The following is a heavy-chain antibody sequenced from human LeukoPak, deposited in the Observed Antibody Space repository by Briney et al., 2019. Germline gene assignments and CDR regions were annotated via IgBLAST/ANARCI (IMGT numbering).Heavy chain of an antibody. CDR1: GDTSTSYD. Sequence: ASAKVSCKASGDTSTSYDINRVRQATGPGREWMGWLNPNSGNTGYAQTFQGRVTMTRNTSIRTAYMELSSVRSEDTAVYFCARVVADSSYGMDVWGQGTTVTVSS. J-gene: IGHJ6*02. CDR3: ARVVADSSYGMDV. CDR2: LNPNSGNT. D-gene: IGHD2-2*01. V-gene: IGHV1-8*01.